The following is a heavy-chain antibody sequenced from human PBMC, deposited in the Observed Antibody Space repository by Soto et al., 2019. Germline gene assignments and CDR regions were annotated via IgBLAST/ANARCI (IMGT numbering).Heavy chain of an antibody. CDR2: IYVTGAV. CDR3: ARLRIATNNYKWFDP. CDR1: GAALNSGNYY. D-gene: IGHD2-21*01. Sequence: SETLSLTCSVSGAALNSGNYYWSWIRQVPGKGLEWIGNIYVTGAVDDNPSLRDRITISQDTSERQFSLNLRLVTAADTAVYYCARLRIATNNYKWFDPWGQGTLVTVSS. V-gene: IGHV4-31*03. J-gene: IGHJ5*02.